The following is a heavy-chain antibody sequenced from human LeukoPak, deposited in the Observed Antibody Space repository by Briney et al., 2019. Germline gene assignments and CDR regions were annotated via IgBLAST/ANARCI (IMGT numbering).Heavy chain of an antibody. CDR2: ISAYNGNT. J-gene: IGHJ4*02. Sequence: GASVKVSCQASGYTFTSYGISWVRQAPGQRLEWMGWISAYNGNTNYAQKLQGRVTMTTDTSTSTAYMELRSLRSDDTAVYYCARDEGEAVVVPAATFWRYWGQGTLVTVSS. CDR1: GYTFTSYG. V-gene: IGHV1-18*04. CDR3: ARDEGEAVVVPAATFWRY. D-gene: IGHD2-2*01.